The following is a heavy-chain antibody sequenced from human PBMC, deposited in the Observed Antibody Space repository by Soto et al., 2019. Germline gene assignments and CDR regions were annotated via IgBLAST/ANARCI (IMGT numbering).Heavy chain of an antibody. D-gene: IGHD6-25*01. CDR3: ARDLYFITAAGGGIDD. V-gene: IGHV3-9*01. J-gene: IGHJ4*02. CDR1: GFTFDDNA. CDR2: ISWNSGTI. Sequence: EVQLVESGGGLVQPGRSLRLSCAASGFTFDDNAMHWVRQSPGKGLEWVSGISWNSGTIAYADSVKGRFTISRDNAKNSLNLQMNSVRAEDTALYYCARDLYFITAAGGGIDDWGQGTLVTVSS.